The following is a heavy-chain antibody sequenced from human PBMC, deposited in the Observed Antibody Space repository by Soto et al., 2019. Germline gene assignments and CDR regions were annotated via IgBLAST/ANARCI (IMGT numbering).Heavy chain of an antibody. CDR2: IYYSGST. J-gene: IGHJ1*01. D-gene: IGHD1-26*01. Sequence: SETLSLTCTVSGGSISSGDYYWSWIRQPPGKGLEWIGYIYYSGSTYYNPSLKSRVTISVDTSKNQFSLKLSSVTAADTAVYYCARLRSGSYYTPEYFQHWGQGTLVTVSS. CDR1: GGSISSGDYY. V-gene: IGHV4-30-4*01. CDR3: ARLRSGSYYTPEYFQH.